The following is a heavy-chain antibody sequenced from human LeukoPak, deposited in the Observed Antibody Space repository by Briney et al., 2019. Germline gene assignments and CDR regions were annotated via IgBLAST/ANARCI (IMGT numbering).Heavy chain of an antibody. CDR2: TYYRSKWYN. CDR3: ARSVPHFDY. Sequence: SQTLSLTFAISGDSVSTNSAGWNWIRQSPSRGLEWLGRTYYRSKWYNDYAVSVKSRITINPDTSKNQFSLQLNSVTPEDTAVYYCARSVPHFDYWGQGTLVTVSS. CDR1: GDSVSTNSAG. J-gene: IGHJ4*02. V-gene: IGHV6-1*01.